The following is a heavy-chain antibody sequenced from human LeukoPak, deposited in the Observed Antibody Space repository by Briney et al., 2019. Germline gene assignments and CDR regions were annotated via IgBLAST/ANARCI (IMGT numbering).Heavy chain of an antibody. J-gene: IGHJ4*02. CDR1: GYTFTDHF. V-gene: IGHV1-2*02. CDR3: ARDYSLNDFDY. Sequence: GASVKVSCKSSGYTFTDHFIHWVRQAPGQGLEWVGEINPYYGYTKYAWRLQGRVTMTRDTSISTAFIEVSRLTSDDTAVYYCARDYSLNDFDYWGQGTLVTVAS. CDR2: INPYYGYT. D-gene: IGHD1-1*01.